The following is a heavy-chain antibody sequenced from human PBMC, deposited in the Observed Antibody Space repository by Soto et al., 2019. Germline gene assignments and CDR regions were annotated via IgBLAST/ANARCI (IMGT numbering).Heavy chain of an antibody. D-gene: IGHD3-22*01. CDR1: GGSFSGYY. Sequence: LSLTCAVYGGSFSGYYLSWIRQPPGKGLEWIGEINHSGSTNYNPSLKSRVTISVDTSKNQFSLKLSSVTAADTAVYYCARTRSGYYSALVYWGQG. CDR3: ARTRSGYYSALVY. V-gene: IGHV4-34*01. CDR2: INHSGST. J-gene: IGHJ4*02.